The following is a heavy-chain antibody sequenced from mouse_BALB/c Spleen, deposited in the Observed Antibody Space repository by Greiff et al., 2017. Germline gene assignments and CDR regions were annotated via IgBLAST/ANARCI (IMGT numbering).Heavy chain of an antibody. CDR2: IWAGGST. D-gene: IGHD2-14*01. Sequence: QVQLKQSGPGLVAPSQSLSITCTVSGFSLTSYGVHWVRQPPGKGLEWLGVIWAGGSTNYNSALMSRLSISKDNSKSQVFLKMNSLQTDDTAMYYCARDNYRYDVGFAYWGQGTLVTVSA. CDR3: ARDNYRYDVGFAY. CDR1: GFSLTSYG. J-gene: IGHJ3*01. V-gene: IGHV2-9*02.